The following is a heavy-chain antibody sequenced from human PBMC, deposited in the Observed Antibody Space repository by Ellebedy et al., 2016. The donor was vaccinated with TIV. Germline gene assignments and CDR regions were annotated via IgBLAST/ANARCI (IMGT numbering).Heavy chain of an antibody. CDR1: GFTFSSYA. CDR2: ISYDGSNK. D-gene: IGHD6-13*01. J-gene: IGHJ4*02. CDR3: AKDRQQLRVGTNYFDY. V-gene: IGHV3-30-3*01. Sequence: GGSLRLSCVDSGFTFSSYAMHWVRQAPGKGLEWVAVISYDGSNKYYADSVKGRFTISRDNSKNTLYLQMNSLRAEDTAVYYCAKDRQQLRVGTNYFDYWGQGTLVTVSS.